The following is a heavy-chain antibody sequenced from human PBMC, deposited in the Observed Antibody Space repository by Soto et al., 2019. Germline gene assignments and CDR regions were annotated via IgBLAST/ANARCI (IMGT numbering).Heavy chain of an antibody. CDR2: IYHSGST. CDR3: ARDGVVFNWFDP. J-gene: IGHJ5*02. Sequence: SETLSLTCAVSGGSISSSNWWRWVRQPPGKGLEWIGEIYHSGSTNYNPSLKSRVTISVAKSKNQFSLKLSSVTAADTAVYYCARDGVVFNWFDPWGQGTLVTVSS. V-gene: IGHV4-4*02. D-gene: IGHD3-3*01. CDR1: GGSISSSNW.